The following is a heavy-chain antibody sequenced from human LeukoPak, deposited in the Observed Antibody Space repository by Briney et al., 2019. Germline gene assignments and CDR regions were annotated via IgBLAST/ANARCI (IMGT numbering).Heavy chain of an antibody. Sequence: GGSLRLSCAASGFTFSSYAMSWVRQAPGNGLEWVSAISGSGGSTYYADSVKGRFTISRDNSKNTLYLQMNSLRAEDTAVYYCAKIGASYYYDSSGLRGPFDYWGQGTLVTVSS. J-gene: IGHJ4*02. CDR1: GFTFSSYA. CDR3: AKIGASYYYDSSGLRGPFDY. D-gene: IGHD3-22*01. CDR2: ISGSGGST. V-gene: IGHV3-23*01.